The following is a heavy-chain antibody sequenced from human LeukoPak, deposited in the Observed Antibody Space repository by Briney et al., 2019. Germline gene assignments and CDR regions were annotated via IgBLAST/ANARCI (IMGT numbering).Heavy chain of an antibody. J-gene: IGHJ4*02. CDR1: GYTFTSYG. D-gene: IGHD2-2*01. CDR2: ISAYNGNT. CDR3: ARVLMLRYQLLAEYYFDY. Sequence: ASLKVSCKASGYTFTSYGISWVRQAPGQGLEWMGWISAYNGNTNYAQKLQGRVTMTTDTSTSTAYMELRSLRSDDTAVYYCARVLMLRYQLLAEYYFDYWGQGTLVTVSS. V-gene: IGHV1-18*01.